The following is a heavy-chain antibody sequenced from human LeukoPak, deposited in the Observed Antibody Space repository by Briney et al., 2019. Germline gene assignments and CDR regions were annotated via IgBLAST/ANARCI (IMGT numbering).Heavy chain of an antibody. CDR3: TRLLITMVRGVTNIPLY. V-gene: IGHV3-49*03. D-gene: IGHD3-10*01. CDR2: IRSKAYGGTT. CDR1: GFTFGDYA. Sequence: GRSLRLSCTASGFTFGDYAMSWFRQAPGKGLEWVGFIRSKAYGGTTEYAASVKGRFTISRDDSKSIAYLQMNSLKTEDTAVYYCTRLLITMVRGVTNIPLYWGQGTLVTVSS. J-gene: IGHJ4*02.